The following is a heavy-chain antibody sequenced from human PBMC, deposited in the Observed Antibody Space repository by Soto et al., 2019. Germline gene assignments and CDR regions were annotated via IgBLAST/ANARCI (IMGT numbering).Heavy chain of an antibody. D-gene: IGHD5-12*01. CDR3: ARARYSGYDFGY. J-gene: IGHJ4*02. Sequence: ASVKVSCKASGGTFSSYAISWVRQAPGQGLEWMGGIIPIFGTANYAQKFQGRVTITADESTSTAYMELSSRRSEDTAVYYCARARYSGYDFGYWGQGALVTVSS. CDR2: IIPIFGTA. CDR1: GGTFSSYA. V-gene: IGHV1-69*13.